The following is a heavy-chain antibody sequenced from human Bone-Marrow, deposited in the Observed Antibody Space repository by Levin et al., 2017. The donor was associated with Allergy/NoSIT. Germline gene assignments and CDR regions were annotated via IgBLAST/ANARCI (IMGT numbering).Heavy chain of an antibody. CDR1: GFTFSDHY. CDR2: TRNKANSYTT. J-gene: IGHJ4*02. Sequence: GGSLRLSCAASGFTFSDHYMDWVRQAPGKGLEWVGRTRNKANSYTTEYAASVKGRFTISRDDSKNSLYLQMNSLKTEDTAVYYCARRSYLRYYFDYWGQGTLVTVSS. V-gene: IGHV3-72*01. D-gene: IGHD1-26*01. CDR3: ARRSYLRYYFDY.